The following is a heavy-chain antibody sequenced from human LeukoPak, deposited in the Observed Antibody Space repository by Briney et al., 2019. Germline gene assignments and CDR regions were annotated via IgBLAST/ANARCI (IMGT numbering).Heavy chain of an antibody. V-gene: IGHV4-4*07. D-gene: IGHD6-19*01. Sequence: PSETLSLTCTVSGGSISSYYWSWTRQPAGKGLEWIGRIYTSGSTNYNPSLKSRVTMSVDTSKNQFSLKLSSVTAADTAVYYCAREIAVAGRGNWFDPWGQGTLVTVPS. J-gene: IGHJ5*02. CDR1: GGSISSYY. CDR3: AREIAVAGRGNWFDP. CDR2: IYTSGST.